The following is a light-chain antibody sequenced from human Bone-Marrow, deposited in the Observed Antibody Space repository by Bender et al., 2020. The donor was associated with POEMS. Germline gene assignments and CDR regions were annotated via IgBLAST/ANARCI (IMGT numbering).Light chain of an antibody. CDR1: NSDIGKYDY. CDR3: GSYAGSGTVV. CDR2: DVS. V-gene: IGLV2-14*03. Sequence: QSALTQPASVSGSPGQSITISCTGTNSDIGKYDYVSWYQHHPGKAPKLIIYDVSDRPSGVSNRYSGSKSGNTASLSISGLQAEDEANYYCGSYAGSGTVVFGGGTKLTVL. J-gene: IGLJ2*01.